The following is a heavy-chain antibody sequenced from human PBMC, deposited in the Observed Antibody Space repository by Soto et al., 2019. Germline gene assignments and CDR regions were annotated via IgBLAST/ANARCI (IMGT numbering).Heavy chain of an antibody. CDR1: GFTFISYA. CDR3: AKGRAYRAAAGPDY. D-gene: IGHD6-13*01. V-gene: IGHV3-23*01. J-gene: IGHJ4*02. CDR2: ISGSGGST. Sequence: PGGSLRLSCAASGFTFISYAMSWVRQAPGKGLEWVSAISGSGGSTYYADSVKGRFTISRDNSKNTLYLQMNSLRAEDTAVYYCAKGRAYRAAAGPDYWGQGTLVTVSS.